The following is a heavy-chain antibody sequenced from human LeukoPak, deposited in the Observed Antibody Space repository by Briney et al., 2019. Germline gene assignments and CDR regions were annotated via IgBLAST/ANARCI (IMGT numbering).Heavy chain of an antibody. CDR3: ARDMPLVGALQYYFDY. CDR2: ISSSSSYI. Sequence: GGSLRLSCAASGFTFSSYSMNWVRQAPGKGLEWVSSISSSSSYIYYADSVKGRFTISRDNAKDSLYLQMNSLRAEDTAVYYCARDMPLVGALQYYFDYWGQGTLVTVSS. J-gene: IGHJ4*02. CDR1: GFTFSSYS. V-gene: IGHV3-21*01. D-gene: IGHD1-26*01.